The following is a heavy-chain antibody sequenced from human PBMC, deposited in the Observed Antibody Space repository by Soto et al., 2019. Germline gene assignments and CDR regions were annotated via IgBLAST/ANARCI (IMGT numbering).Heavy chain of an antibody. V-gene: IGHV1-69*10. CDR2: IIPILGIA. CDR3: ARDLAAAAPNWFDP. D-gene: IGHD6-13*01. Sequence: SVKVSCKASGGTFSSYTISWVRQAPGQGLEWMGGIIPILGIANYAQKFQGRVTITADKSTSTAYMELSSLRSEDTAVYYCARDLAAAAPNWFDPWGQGTLVTVSS. CDR1: GGTFSSYT. J-gene: IGHJ5*02.